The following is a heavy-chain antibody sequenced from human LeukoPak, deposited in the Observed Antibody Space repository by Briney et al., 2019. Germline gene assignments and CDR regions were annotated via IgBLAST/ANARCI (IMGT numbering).Heavy chain of an antibody. CDR3: ARGEYYGSGSYPLDY. CDR1: GYTFTGYY. D-gene: IGHD3-10*01. V-gene: IGHV1-2*02. J-gene: IGHJ4*02. CDR2: INPNSGGT. Sequence: GASVKVSCKASGYTFTGYYMHWVRQAPGQGLEWMGWINPNSGGTNYAQKFQGRVTMTRDTSISTAYMELSRLRSEDTAVYYCARGEYYGSGSYPLDYWGQGTLVTVSS.